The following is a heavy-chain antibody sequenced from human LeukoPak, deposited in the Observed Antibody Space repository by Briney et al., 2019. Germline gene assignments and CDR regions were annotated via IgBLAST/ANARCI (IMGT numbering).Heavy chain of an antibody. V-gene: IGHV3-53*01. CDR1: GFTVSSNY. D-gene: IGHD5-18*01. Sequence: PGGSLRLSCAASGFTVSSNYMSWVRQAPGKGLGWVSVIYSGGSTYYADSVKGRFTISRDNSKNTLYLQMNSLRAEDTAVYYCARVDTAMDAFDIWGQGTMVTVSS. CDR2: IYSGGST. J-gene: IGHJ3*02. CDR3: ARVDTAMDAFDI.